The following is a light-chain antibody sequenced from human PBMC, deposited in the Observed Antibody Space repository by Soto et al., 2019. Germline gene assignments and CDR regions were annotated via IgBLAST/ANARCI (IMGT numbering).Light chain of an antibody. J-gene: IGLJ2*01. Sequence: QSVLTQPPSASGSPGQSVTISCTGTSSDVGGYNYVSWYQQHPDRAPKLMIYGVSKRPSGVPDRFSGSKSGNTASLTVSGLQAEDEADYYCSSYAGSNVVFGGGTKLTVL. V-gene: IGLV2-8*01. CDR1: SSDVGGYNY. CDR2: GVS. CDR3: SSYAGSNVV.